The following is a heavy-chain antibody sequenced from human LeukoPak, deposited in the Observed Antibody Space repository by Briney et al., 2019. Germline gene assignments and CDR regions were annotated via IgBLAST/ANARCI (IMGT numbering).Heavy chain of an antibody. CDR3: ARVFKIGTGSGWYWFDP. CDR2: IYTSGST. J-gene: IGHJ5*02. CDR1: GGSISSYY. D-gene: IGHD6-19*01. V-gene: IGHV4-4*07. Sequence: SETLSPTCTVSGGSISSYYWSWIRQPAGKGLEWIGRIYTSGSTNYNPSLKSRVTMSVDTSKNQFSLKLSSVTAADTAVYYCARVFKIGTGSGWYWFDPWGQGTLVTVSS.